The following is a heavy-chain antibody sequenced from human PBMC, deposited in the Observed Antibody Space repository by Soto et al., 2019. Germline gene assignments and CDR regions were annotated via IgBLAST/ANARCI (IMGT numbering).Heavy chain of an antibody. D-gene: IGHD1-1*01. J-gene: IGHJ3*02. Sequence: QMQLEESGPGLVKPSETLSLTCSVSGGSVSDYYWHWIRQSPGKGLEWIGYLSSSGATSYSPPLRRRGTISLDSSKNQISLKMTSVTAADAALYYCASNIWNDDADLDGTLNIWGQGTLVTVSS. V-gene: IGHV4-59*08. CDR2: LSSSGAT. CDR3: ASNIWNDDADLDGTLNI. CDR1: GGSVSDYY.